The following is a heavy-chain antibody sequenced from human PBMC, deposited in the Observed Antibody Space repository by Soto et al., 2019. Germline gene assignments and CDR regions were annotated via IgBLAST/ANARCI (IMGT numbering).Heavy chain of an antibody. Sequence: GPGPVFPSETLSLTCTVSGGSISSSSYYWGWIRQPPGKGLEWIGSIYYSGSTYYNPSLKSRVTISVDTSKNQFSLKLSSVTAADTAVYYCARHGGRSGWHDAFDIWGQGTMVTVSS. CDR1: GGSISSSSYY. V-gene: IGHV4-39*01. CDR3: ARHGGRSGWHDAFDI. D-gene: IGHD6-19*01. CDR2: IYYSGST. J-gene: IGHJ3*02.